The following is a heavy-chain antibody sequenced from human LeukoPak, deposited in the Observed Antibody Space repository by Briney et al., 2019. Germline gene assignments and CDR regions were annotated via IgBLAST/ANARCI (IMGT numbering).Heavy chain of an antibody. D-gene: IGHD3-10*01. Sequence: GGSLRLSCAASGFSFTNAWMSWVRQAPGKGLEWVSYISSSSSTIYYADSVKGRFTISRDNAKNSLYLQMNSLRDEDTAVYYCARGKGDSFDYWGQGTLVTVSS. J-gene: IGHJ4*02. CDR1: GFSFTNAW. V-gene: IGHV3-48*02. CDR3: ARGKGDSFDY. CDR2: ISSSSSTI.